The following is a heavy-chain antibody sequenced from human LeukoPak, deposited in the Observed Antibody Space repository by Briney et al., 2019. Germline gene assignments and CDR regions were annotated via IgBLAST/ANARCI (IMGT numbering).Heavy chain of an antibody. V-gene: IGHV3-23*01. CDR1: GFTFSSYA. CDR3: AKDRGASNWFDP. Sequence: PPGGSLRLSCAVSGFTFSSYAMNWVRQAPGKGLEWVSAISGSGGSTYYADSVKGRFTISRDNSKNTLYLQMNSLRAEDTAVYYCAKDRGASNWFDPWGQGTLVTVSS. J-gene: IGHJ5*02. CDR2: ISGSGGST. D-gene: IGHD3-10*01.